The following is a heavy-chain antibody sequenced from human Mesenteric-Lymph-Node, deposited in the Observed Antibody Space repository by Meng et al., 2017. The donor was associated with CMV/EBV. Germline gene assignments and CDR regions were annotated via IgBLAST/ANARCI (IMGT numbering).Heavy chain of an antibody. CDR3: ARDTPQWELPTGAFDI. J-gene: IGHJ3*02. Sequence: GGSLRLSCAASGFTFSRFEMNWVRQAPGKGLEWVSSISSSSSYIYYADSVKDRFTISRDNAKNSLYLQTNSLRAEDTAVYYCARDTPQWELPTGAFDIWGQGTMVTVSS. CDR2: ISSSSSYI. D-gene: IGHD1-26*01. V-gene: IGHV3-21*01. CDR1: GFTFSRFE.